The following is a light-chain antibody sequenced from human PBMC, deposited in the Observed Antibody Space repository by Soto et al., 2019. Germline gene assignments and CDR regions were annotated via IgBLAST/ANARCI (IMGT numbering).Light chain of an antibody. Sequence: QSALTQPASVSGSPGQSITISCTGTSGDVGGYNYVSWYQFDPGKAPKLIIYEVNNRPSGVSNRFSGSKSGNTASLTISGLQAEDEADYYCTSYTSSDPWVFGGGTKLNVL. CDR2: EVN. J-gene: IGLJ3*02. CDR3: TSYTSSDPWV. CDR1: SGDVGGYNY. V-gene: IGLV2-14*01.